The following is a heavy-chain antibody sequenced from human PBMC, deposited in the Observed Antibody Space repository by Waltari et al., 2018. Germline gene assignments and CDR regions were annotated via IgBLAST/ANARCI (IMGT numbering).Heavy chain of an antibody. CDR3: ARGPHSITMVRGVIIPYFDY. D-gene: IGHD3-10*01. CDR1: GGSISSYY. J-gene: IGHJ4*02. V-gene: IGHV4-59*01. Sequence: QVQLQESGPGLVKPSETLSITCTVSGGSISSYYWSWIRQPPGKGLEWIGYIYYSGSTNYNPSLKSRVTISVDTSKNQFSLKLSSVTAADTAVYYCARGPHSITMVRGVIIPYFDYWGQGTLVTVSS. CDR2: IYYSGST.